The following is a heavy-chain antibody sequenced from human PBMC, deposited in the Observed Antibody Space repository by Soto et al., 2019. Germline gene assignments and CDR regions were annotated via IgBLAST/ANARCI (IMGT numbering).Heavy chain of an antibody. CDR3: ASKRAYSGYEPI. CDR2: ISSSSSYI. V-gene: IGHV3-21*01. CDR1: GFTFSSYS. Sequence: GGSLRLSCAASGFTFSSYSMNWVRQAPGKGLEWVSSISSSSSYIYYADSVKGRFTTSRDNAKNSLYLQMNSLRAEDTAVYYCASKRAYSGYEPIWGQGTLVTVSS. J-gene: IGHJ4*02. D-gene: IGHD5-12*01.